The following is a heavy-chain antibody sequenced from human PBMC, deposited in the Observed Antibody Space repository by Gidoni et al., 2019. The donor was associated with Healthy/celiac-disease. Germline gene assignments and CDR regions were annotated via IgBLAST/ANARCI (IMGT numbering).Heavy chain of an antibody. V-gene: IGHV4-59*01. Sequence: QVQLQESGPGLVKPSETLSLTCTVSGGSISSYYWSWIRQPPGKGLEWIGYIYYSGSTNYNPSLKSRVTISVDTSKNQFSLKLSSVTAADTAVYYCARYMTRVLYYGMDVWGQGTTVTVSS. D-gene: IGHD2-21*02. CDR2: IYYSGST. CDR3: ARYMTRVLYYGMDV. CDR1: GGSISSYY. J-gene: IGHJ6*02.